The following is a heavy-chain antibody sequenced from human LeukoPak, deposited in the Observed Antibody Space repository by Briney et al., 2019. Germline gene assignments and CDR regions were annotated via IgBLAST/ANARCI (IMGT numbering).Heavy chain of an antibody. V-gene: IGHV3-23*01. CDR3: AKGRLLWFGPNAFDI. CDR1: GFTFSSYA. CDR2: ISGSGGST. J-gene: IGHJ3*02. D-gene: IGHD3-10*01. Sequence: SGGSLRLSCAASGFTFSSYAMSWVRQAPGKGLEWVSAISGSGGSTYYADSVKGRFTISRDNSKNTLYLQMNSLRAEDTAVYYCAKGRLLWFGPNAFDIWGQGTMVTVSS.